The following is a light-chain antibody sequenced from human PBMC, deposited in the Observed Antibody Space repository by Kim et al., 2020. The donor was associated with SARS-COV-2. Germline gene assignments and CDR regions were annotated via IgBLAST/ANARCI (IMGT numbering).Light chain of an antibody. Sequence: YELTQPPSVSVAPGKTARITCGGNNIGSKSVHWYQQKPGQAPVLVIYYDSDRPSGIPERFSGSNSGNTATLTISRVEAGDEADYYCQVWDSSSDHFVFG. CDR3: QVWDSSSDHFV. V-gene: IGLV3-21*04. CDR1: NIGSKS. CDR2: YDS. J-gene: IGLJ1*01.